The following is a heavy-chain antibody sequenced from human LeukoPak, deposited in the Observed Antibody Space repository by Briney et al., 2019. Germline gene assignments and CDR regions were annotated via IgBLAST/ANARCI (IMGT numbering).Heavy chain of an antibody. CDR1: GFTFSSYF. CDR2: ISSTSSYI. Sequence: PGGPLRLSCAASGFTFSSYFMNWVRQAPGEGLEWVSSISSTSSYIYYADSVKGRFTISSDNAKNSLYLQMNSMRAEDTAVYYCARDQGDAYYYFDFWGQGTLVTVSS. V-gene: IGHV3-21*01. J-gene: IGHJ4*02. CDR3: ARDQGDAYYYFDF. D-gene: IGHD5-24*01.